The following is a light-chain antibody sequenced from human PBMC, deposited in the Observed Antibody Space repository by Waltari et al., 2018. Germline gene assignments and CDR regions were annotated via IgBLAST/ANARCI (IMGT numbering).Light chain of an antibody. CDR2: DTS. CDR1: TEAVTRGHY. CDR3: FLSFSGADA. J-gene: IGLJ2*01. Sequence: QAVVTQEPSLTVSPGGTVTLTCGSSTEAVTRGHYPSWFQQKPGQAPRTLIYDTSSKHSLTPARFSGSLLGGKAALTLSGAQPEDEAEYYCFLSFSGADAIGGGTKLTVL. V-gene: IGLV7-46*01.